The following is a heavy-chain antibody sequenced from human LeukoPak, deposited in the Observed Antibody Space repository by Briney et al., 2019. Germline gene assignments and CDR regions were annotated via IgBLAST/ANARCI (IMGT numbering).Heavy chain of an antibody. J-gene: IGHJ4*02. CDR2: IYYSGST. Sequence: SETLSLTCTVSGGSISSYYWSWIRQPPGKGLEWIGYIYYSGSTNYNPSLKSRVTISVDTSKNQFSLKLSSVTAADTAVYYCARSQYSSSTFDYWGQGTLVTVSS. CDR1: GGSISSYY. D-gene: IGHD6-6*01. V-gene: IGHV4-59*01. CDR3: ARSQYSSSTFDY.